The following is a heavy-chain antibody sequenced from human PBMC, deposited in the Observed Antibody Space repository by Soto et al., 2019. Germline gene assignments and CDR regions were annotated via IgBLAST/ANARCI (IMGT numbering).Heavy chain of an antibody. Sequence: QVQLVESGGGVVQPGRSLRLSCAASGFTFSSYGMHWVRQAPGKGLEWVAVISYDGSNKYYADSVKGRFTISRDNSKNTLYLQMNSLRAEDTAVYYCANIPGIAAAGSYGMDVWGQGTTVTVSS. CDR2: ISYDGSNK. CDR1: GFTFSSYG. V-gene: IGHV3-30*18. CDR3: ANIPGIAAAGSYGMDV. D-gene: IGHD6-13*01. J-gene: IGHJ6*02.